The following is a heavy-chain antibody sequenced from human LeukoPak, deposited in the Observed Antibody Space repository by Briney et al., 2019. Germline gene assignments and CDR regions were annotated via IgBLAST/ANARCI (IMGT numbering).Heavy chain of an antibody. V-gene: IGHV1-69*06. CDR2: IIPFFGTA. J-gene: IGHJ4*02. CDR1: RGTFSSYA. D-gene: IGHD3-22*01. CDR3: ARGRPYYYDGSDYHYCFDY. Sequence: APVKASCNPSRGTFSSYAISRVGQAPGQGLEWMGRIIPFFGTANYAQKFQGRVTITADKSSSTAYMELSSLRSEDTAVYYCARGRPYYYDGSDYHYCFDYWGQGTMVTVSS.